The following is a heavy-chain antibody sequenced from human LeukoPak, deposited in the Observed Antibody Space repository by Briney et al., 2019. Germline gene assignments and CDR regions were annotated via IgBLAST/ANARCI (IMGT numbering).Heavy chain of an antibody. Sequence: GGSLRLSCAASGFSFSSYAMSWVRQAPGKGLEWVSSITASGHNTYYVDSVKGRFTISRDNPKNPLYLQMDSLRADETAVYYCATRPAADIGPLDFWGQGTLVTVSS. CDR1: GFSFSSYA. J-gene: IGHJ4*02. V-gene: IGHV3-23*01. CDR3: ATRPAADIGPLDF. D-gene: IGHD2-2*01. CDR2: ITASGHNT.